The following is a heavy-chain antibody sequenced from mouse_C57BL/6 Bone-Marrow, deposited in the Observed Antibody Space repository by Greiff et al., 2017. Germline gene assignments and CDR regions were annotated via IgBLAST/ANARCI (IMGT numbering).Heavy chain of an antibody. CDR2: ISAGGSYT. CDR3: ASVPPFSYGSSYRYFDV. D-gene: IGHD1-1*01. CDR1: GFTFSSYD. V-gene: IGHV5-4*03. J-gene: IGHJ1*03. Sequence: EVMLVQSGGGLVKPGGSLKLSCAASGFTFSSYDMSWVRQTPEKRLEWVATISAGGSYTYYPDNVKGRFTITRDNAKNNLYLQMSHLKSEDTAMYYCASVPPFSYGSSYRYFDVWGTGTTGTVSS.